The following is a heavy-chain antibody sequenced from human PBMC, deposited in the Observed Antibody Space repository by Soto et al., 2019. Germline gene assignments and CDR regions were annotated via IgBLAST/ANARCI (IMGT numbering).Heavy chain of an antibody. CDR3: AKANDKDPYTSSRGGFDN. CDR2: ISGHGTNI. CDR1: GFTFSTYA. D-gene: IGHD2-8*01. Sequence: EVQLLESGGGLVQPGGSLRLSCAVSGFTFSTYAMTWVRQAPGKGLEWVSVISGHGTNIQHADSVRGRFTTSRDNSKNTLYLQMSSLRVEDTAVYFCAKANDKDPYTSSRGGFDNWGQGALVTVSS. J-gene: IGHJ4*02. V-gene: IGHV3-23*01.